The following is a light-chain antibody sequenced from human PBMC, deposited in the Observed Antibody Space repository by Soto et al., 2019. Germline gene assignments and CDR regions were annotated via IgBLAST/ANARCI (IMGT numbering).Light chain of an antibody. CDR1: SSNIGSNT. Sequence: QSALTQPPSASGTPGQRVTISCSGSSSNIGSNTVNWYRQLPGTAPKLLIYSNNQRPSGVPDRFSGSKSGTSASLAISGLQSEDEADYYCATWDDSLNGDVFGTGTKVTVL. V-gene: IGLV1-44*01. CDR2: SNN. CDR3: ATWDDSLNGDV. J-gene: IGLJ1*01.